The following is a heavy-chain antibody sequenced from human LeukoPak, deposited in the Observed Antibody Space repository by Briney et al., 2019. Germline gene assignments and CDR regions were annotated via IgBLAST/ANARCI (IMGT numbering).Heavy chain of an antibody. CDR2: IRYDGSNK. J-gene: IGHJ4*02. D-gene: IGHD4-17*01. V-gene: IGHV3-30*02. Sequence: GGSLRLSCAASGFTFSSYGMHWVRQAPGKGLEWVAFIRYDGSNKYYADSVKGRFTISRDNSKNTLYLQMNSLRAEDTAVYFCAKIKGRDYGDCDENYFDFWGQGTLVTVSS. CDR3: AKIKGRDYGDCDENYFDF. CDR1: GFTFSSYG.